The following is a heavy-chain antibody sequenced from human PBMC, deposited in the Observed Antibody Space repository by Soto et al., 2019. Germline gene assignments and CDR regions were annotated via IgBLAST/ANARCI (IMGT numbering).Heavy chain of an antibody. CDR3: ANRVDRYYYSYGMDV. J-gene: IGHJ6*02. CDR2: ITYDGSNI. CDR1: GFSFSNFA. V-gene: IGHV3-30*18. Sequence: LRLSCAASGFSFSNFAMHWVRQAPGKGLEWVAVITYDGSNIYYADSVKGRFTISRDNSKDTLYLQMNSLRAEDTAVYYCANRVDRYYYSYGMDVWGQGTTVTVSS. D-gene: IGHD2-15*01.